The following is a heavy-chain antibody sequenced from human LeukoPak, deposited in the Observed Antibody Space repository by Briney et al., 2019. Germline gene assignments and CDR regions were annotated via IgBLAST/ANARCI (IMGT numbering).Heavy chain of an antibody. CDR3: ARDYDYVWGSHSYNWFDP. D-gene: IGHD3-16*01. V-gene: IGHV3-74*01. CDR2: IKNDGSST. Sequence: PGGSLRLSCAASGFTFSSHWMHWVRQVPGKGLVWVSRIKNDGSSTGYADSVKGRFTISRDNAKNTLYLQMNSLRAEDTAVYYCARDYDYVWGSHSYNWFDPWGQGALVTVSS. CDR1: GFTFSSHW. J-gene: IGHJ5*02.